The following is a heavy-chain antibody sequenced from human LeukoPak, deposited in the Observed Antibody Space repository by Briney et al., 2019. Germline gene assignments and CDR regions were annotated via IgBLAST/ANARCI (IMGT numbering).Heavy chain of an antibody. CDR3: ARDYYYDSSGYQLDY. D-gene: IGHD3-22*01. J-gene: IGHJ4*02. CDR1: GGSISSYY. CDR2: IYTSGST. V-gene: IGHV4-4*07. Sequence: SETLSLTCTVSGGSISSYYWSWIRQPAGKGLEWIGRIYTSGSTNYNPSLKSRVTMSVDTSKNQFSLKLSSVTAADTAVYYCARDYYYDSSGYQLDYWGQGTLVTVPS.